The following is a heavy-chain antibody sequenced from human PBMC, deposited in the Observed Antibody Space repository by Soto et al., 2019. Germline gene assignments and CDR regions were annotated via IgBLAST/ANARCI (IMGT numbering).Heavy chain of an antibody. Sequence: QVQLQQWGAGLLKPSETLSLTCAVYGGSFSGYYWSWIRQPPGKGLEWIGEINHSGGTNYNPSLKSRVTISVDTSKNPFSLKLSSVTAADTAVYYCARTYSSSWSPFDYWGQGTLVTVSS. J-gene: IGHJ4*02. D-gene: IGHD6-13*01. CDR1: GGSFSGYY. V-gene: IGHV4-34*01. CDR2: INHSGGT. CDR3: ARTYSSSWSPFDY.